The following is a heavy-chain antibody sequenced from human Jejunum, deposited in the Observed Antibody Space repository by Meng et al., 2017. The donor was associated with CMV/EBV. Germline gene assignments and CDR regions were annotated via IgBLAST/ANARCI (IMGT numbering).Heavy chain of an antibody. Sequence: QAQLQQWGAGRLKPSETLSLTCGVYGGSFSSYYWSWIRQPPGKGLEWIAEINHSGSTNYNPSLKSRVTISLDTSNSHFSLKLTSVTAADTAVYFCARGGGDPIRGVLPFDYWGQGTLVTVSS. D-gene: IGHD2-21*01. CDR3: ARGGGDPIRGVLPFDY. J-gene: IGHJ4*02. V-gene: IGHV4-34*01. CDR2: INHSGST. CDR1: GGSFSSYY.